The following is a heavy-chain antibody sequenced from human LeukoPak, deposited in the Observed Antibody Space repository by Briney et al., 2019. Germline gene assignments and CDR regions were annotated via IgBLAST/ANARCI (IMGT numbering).Heavy chain of an antibody. J-gene: IGHJ4*02. V-gene: IGHV4-59*08. CDR2: IYYSGST. D-gene: IGHD6-19*01. CDR3: ARRKEEGSGWYGDFDY. Sequence: SETLSLTCTVSGGSISSYYRSWIRQPPGKGLEWIGYIYYSGSTNYNPSLKSRVTISVDTSKNHFSLKLSSVTAADTAVYYCARRKEEGSGWYGDFDYWGQGTLVTVSS. CDR1: GGSISSYY.